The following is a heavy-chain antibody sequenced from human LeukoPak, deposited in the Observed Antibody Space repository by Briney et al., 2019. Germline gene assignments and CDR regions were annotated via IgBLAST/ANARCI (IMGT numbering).Heavy chain of an antibody. CDR3: ARHSGSYFIDY. V-gene: IGHV4-34*01. CDR2: INHSGST. CDR1: GGSFSGYY. D-gene: IGHD1-26*01. J-gene: IGHJ4*02. Sequence: SETLSLTCAVYGGSFSGYYWSWIRQPPGKGLEWIGEINHSGSTNYNPSLKSRVTISVDTSKNQFSLKLSSVTAADTAVYYCARHSGSYFIDYWGQGTLVTVSS.